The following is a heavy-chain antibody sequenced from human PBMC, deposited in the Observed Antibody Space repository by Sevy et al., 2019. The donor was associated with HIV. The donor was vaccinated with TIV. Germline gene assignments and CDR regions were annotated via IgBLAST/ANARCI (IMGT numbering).Heavy chain of an antibody. CDR3: AKAPNGYYGSGREVYYFDY. J-gene: IGHJ4*02. CDR2: ISGSGGST. CDR1: GFTFSSYA. D-gene: IGHD3-10*01. Sequence: GGSLRLSCAASGFTFSSYAMSWVRQAPGKGLEWVSAISGSGGSTYYADSVKGRFTISRDNSKNTLYLQMNRLRSEDTAVYYCAKAPNGYYGSGREVYYFDYWGQGTLVTVSS. V-gene: IGHV3-23*01.